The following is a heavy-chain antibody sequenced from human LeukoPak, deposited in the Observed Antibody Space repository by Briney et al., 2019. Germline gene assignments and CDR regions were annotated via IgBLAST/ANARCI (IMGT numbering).Heavy chain of an antibody. V-gene: IGHV4-31*03. CDR3: ARGISDYGDYFDY. D-gene: IGHD4-17*01. CDR1: GGSISSGGYY. CDR2: IYYSGST. Sequence: TPSETLSLTCTVSGGSISSGGYYWSWIRQHPGKGLEWIGYIYYSGSTYYNPSLKSRVTISVDTSKNQFSLKLSSVTAADTAVYYCARGISDYGDYFDYWGQGTLVTVSS. J-gene: IGHJ4*02.